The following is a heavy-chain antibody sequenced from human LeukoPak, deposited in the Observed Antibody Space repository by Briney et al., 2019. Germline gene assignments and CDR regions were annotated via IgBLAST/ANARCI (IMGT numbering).Heavy chain of an antibody. CDR3: AIMHGYYDGSGYWVQ. CDR1: GFTFGSYG. CDR2: ITTNGGTT. J-gene: IGHJ4*02. V-gene: IGHV3-23*01. Sequence: GGSLRLSCGASGFTFGSYGMTWVRQAPGKGLEWVSFITTNGGTTSYADSVGGRFTISRDNPRNTLYLQMNNLRDEDTAVYYCAIMHGYYDGSGYWVQWGQGTLVTVSS. D-gene: IGHD3-22*01.